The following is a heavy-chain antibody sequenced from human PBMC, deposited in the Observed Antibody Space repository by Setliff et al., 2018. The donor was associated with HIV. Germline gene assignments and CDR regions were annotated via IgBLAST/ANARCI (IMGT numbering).Heavy chain of an antibody. CDR1: GASVSDDY. Sequence: ASETLSLTCAVYGASVSDDYWTWIRQPPGRGMEWIGEINHGGYTNYNPSLKNRVIMSVDTSKSQISLNLTSVTFGDTAVYYCARGVGRFGVVTWFDPWGHGMLVTSPQ. V-gene: IGHV4-34*01. CDR3: ARGVGRFGVVTWFDP. D-gene: IGHD3-16*01. CDR2: INHGGYT. J-gene: IGHJ5*02.